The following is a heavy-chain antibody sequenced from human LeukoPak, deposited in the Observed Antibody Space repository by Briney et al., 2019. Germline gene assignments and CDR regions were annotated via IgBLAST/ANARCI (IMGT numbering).Heavy chain of an antibody. J-gene: IGHJ4*02. V-gene: IGHV3-23*01. Sequence: HTGGSLRLSCAASGFTFSTYAMIWVRQAPGKGLEWVSLISGSGVNTNYADSVKGRFTTSRDSSKNTLYLQMNSLRAEDTAVYYCARDRRVDDSHRSASLCSFDCWGQGTLVTVSS. CDR2: ISGSGVNT. CDR1: GFTFSTYA. D-gene: IGHD5/OR15-5a*01. CDR3: ARDRRVDDSHRSASLCSFDC.